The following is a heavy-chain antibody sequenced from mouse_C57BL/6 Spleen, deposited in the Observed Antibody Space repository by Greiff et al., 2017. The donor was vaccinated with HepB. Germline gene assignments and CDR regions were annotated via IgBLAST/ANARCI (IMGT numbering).Heavy chain of an antibody. CDR2: ISSGGSYT. Sequence: DVQLVESGGDLVKPGGSLKLSCAASGFTFSSYGMSWVRQTPDKRLEWVATISSGGSYTYYPDSVKGRFTISRDNAKNTLYLQMSSLKSEDTAMYYCARFGYYEDYAMDYWGQGTSVTVSS. D-gene: IGHD2-3*01. V-gene: IGHV5-6*01. CDR3: ARFGYYEDYAMDY. J-gene: IGHJ4*01. CDR1: GFTFSSYG.